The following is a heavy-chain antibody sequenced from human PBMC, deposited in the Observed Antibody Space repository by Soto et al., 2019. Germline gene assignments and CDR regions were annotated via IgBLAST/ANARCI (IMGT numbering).Heavy chain of an antibody. J-gene: IGHJ4*02. CDR2: INSDGSST. V-gene: IGHV3-74*01. Sequence: EVQLVESGGGLVQPGGSLRVSCAASGFTFSSYWMHWVRQAPGKGLVWVSRINSDGSSTSYADSVKGRCTISRDNAKNTLYLQMKSLRAEETAIYYCARRGAVAGLHYWGQGTLVTVSS. D-gene: IGHD6-19*01. CDR3: ARRGAVAGLHY. CDR1: GFTFSSYW.